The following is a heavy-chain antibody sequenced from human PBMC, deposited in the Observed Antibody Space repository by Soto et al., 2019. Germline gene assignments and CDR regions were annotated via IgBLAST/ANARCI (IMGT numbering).Heavy chain of an antibody. J-gene: IGHJ4*02. CDR3: ARLGYSYGLPNYYFDY. CDR2: IYSGGST. Sequence: SLGLACAASGFTVSSNYMSWVRQAPGKGLEWVSVIYSGGSTYYADSVKGRFTISRDNSKNTLYLQMNSLRAEDTAVYYCARLGYSYGLPNYYFDYWGQGTLVTVSS. D-gene: IGHD5-18*01. CDR1: GFTVSSNY. V-gene: IGHV3-53*01.